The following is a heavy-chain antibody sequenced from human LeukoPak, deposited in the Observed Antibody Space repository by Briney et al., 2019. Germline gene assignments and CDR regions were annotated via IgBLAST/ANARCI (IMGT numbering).Heavy chain of an antibody. CDR1: GFTFSSST. CDR2: MKEDGSQI. V-gene: IGHV3-7*01. D-gene: IGHD4/OR15-4a*01. J-gene: IGHJ4*02. Sequence: GGCLRLSCAVSGFTFSSSTMTWVRQAPGKGLEWVASMKEDGSQIKYVDSVRGRFTISRDNAKNALYLQMNSLRAEDTGVYYCVTGGVLGGHFAYWSQGTLVTVSS. CDR3: VTGGVLGGHFAY.